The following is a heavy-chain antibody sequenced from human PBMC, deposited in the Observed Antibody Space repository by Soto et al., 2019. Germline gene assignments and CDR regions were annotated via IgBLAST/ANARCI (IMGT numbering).Heavy chain of an antibody. V-gene: IGHV3-74*01. Sequence: EVQLVESGGGLVQPGESLRLSCEASGFTFSNHWTHWVRQAPGKGPVWVARSKTDGSTTNYADYVKGRFTVSRDNAKNTLFLQMNSLRVDATAVYYCARNWNGVDYWGQGTLVTVSS. CDR1: GFTFSNHW. J-gene: IGHJ4*02. CDR3: ARNWNGVDY. D-gene: IGHD1-1*01. CDR2: SKTDGSTT.